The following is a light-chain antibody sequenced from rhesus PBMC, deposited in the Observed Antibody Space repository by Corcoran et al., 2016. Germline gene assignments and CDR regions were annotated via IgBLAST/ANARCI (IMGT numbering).Light chain of an antibody. V-gene: IGKV1-74*01. CDR1: ENVNNY. CDR3: QQYSSSPWT. J-gene: IGKJ1*01. Sequence: DIQMTQSPSSLSASVGDRVTITCRASENVNNYLHWYQQNPGKAPKLLNYKASTLQGGVPSRFNGSGSGTDFTLTISSLLSEDFATYFCQQYSSSPWTFGQGTKVEIK. CDR2: KAS.